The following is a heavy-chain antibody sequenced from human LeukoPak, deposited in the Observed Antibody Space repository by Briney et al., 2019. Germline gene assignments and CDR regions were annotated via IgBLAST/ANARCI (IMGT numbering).Heavy chain of an antibody. V-gene: IGHV1-18*01. CDR1: GYTFTIYG. J-gene: IGHJ1*01. CDR2: ISAYNGNT. CDR3: ARDAGGDFQH. D-gene: IGHD1-26*01. Sequence: ASVTVSFTASGYTFTIYGISWVRQAAGQGLEWMGWISAYNGNTNYAQKLQGRVTMTTDTSTSTAYMELRSLRSDDTAVYYCARDAGGDFQHWGQGTLVTVSS.